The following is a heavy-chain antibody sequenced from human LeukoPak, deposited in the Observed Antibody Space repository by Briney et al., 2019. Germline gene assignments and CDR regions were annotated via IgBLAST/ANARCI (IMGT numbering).Heavy chain of an antibody. D-gene: IGHD3-22*01. V-gene: IGHV3-23*01. CDR2: ISGSGGST. CDR1: GFTFSSYG. Sequence: GGTLRLSCAASGFTFSSYGMSWVRQAPGKGLEWVSAISGSGGSTYYADSVKGRFTISRDNSKNTLYLQMNSLRAEDTAVYYCAKDSPPVPQDYYDSICYFDYWGQGTLVTVSS. J-gene: IGHJ4*02. CDR3: AKDSPPVPQDYYDSICYFDY.